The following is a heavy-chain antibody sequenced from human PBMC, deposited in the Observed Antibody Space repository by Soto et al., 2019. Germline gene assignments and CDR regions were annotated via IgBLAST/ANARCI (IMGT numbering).Heavy chain of an antibody. CDR3: ARYCRGGSCYFYYYHGMDV. Sequence: SVKVFCWATGGTVRSYAISWLRQDSGHGLEWMGGMIPISDTANYAQKFQGRVTITADESTSTAYMELSSLRSEDTAVYYCARYCRGGSCYFYYYHGMDVWGQGTTLAVS. CDR1: GGTVRSYA. D-gene: IGHD2-15*01. CDR2: MIPISDTA. V-gene: IGHV1-69*13. J-gene: IGHJ6*02.